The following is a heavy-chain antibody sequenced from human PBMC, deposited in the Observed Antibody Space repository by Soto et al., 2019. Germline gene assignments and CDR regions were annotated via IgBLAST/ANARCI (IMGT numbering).Heavy chain of an antibody. V-gene: IGHV1-69*13. Sequence: SVKVSCKASGGTFSSYAISWVRQAPGQGLEWMGGIIPIFGTANYAQKFQGRVTITADESTSTAYMELSSLSSEDTAVYYCAAKKLVRGYDYWGQGTLVTVSS. CDR1: GGTFSSYA. CDR3: AAKKLVRGYDY. D-gene: IGHD6-6*01. J-gene: IGHJ4*02. CDR2: IIPIFGTA.